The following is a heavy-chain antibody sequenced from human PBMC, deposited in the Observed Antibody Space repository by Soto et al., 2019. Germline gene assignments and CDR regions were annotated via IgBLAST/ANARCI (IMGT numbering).Heavy chain of an antibody. D-gene: IGHD1-26*01. V-gene: IGHV4-59*01. J-gene: IGHJ6*02. Sequence: SETLSLTCTASGGSISSYYWSWIRQPPGKGLEWIGYIYYSGSTNYNPSRKSRVTISVDTSKNQFALKLSSVAAADTAVYYCARGAGGAVNGRGGMDVWGQGTTVTVSS. CDR3: ARGAGGAVNGRGGMDV. CDR2: IYYSGST. CDR1: GGSISSYY.